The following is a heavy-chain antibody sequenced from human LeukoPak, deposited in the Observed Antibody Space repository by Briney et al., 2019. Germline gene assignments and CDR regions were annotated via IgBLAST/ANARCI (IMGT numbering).Heavy chain of an antibody. V-gene: IGHV3-30*18. J-gene: IGHJ6*02. CDR2: ISYDGSNK. Sequence: QPGGSLRLSCAASGCTFSGYGMLWVRQAPGKGLEWVAVISYDGSNKYYADSVKGRFTISRDNSKNTLYLQMYSLRGEDTAVYYSAKCPHYYNKYYYDMDVWGQGTTVTVSS. D-gene: IGHD3-10*01. CDR1: GCTFSGYG. CDR3: AKCPHYYNKYYYDMDV.